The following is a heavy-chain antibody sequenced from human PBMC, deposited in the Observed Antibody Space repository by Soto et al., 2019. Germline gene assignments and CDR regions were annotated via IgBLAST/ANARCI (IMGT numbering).Heavy chain of an antibody. D-gene: IGHD3-16*01. V-gene: IGHV3-30-3*01. CDR3: ARGYGAFDI. J-gene: IGHJ3*02. CDR2: ISYDGSNK. CDR1: GFTFSSYA. Sequence: PGGSLRLSCAASGFTFSSYAMHWFRQAPGKGLEWVAVISYDGSNKYYADSVKGRFTISRDNSKNTLYLQMNSLRAEDTAVYYCARGYGAFDIWGQGTMVTVSS.